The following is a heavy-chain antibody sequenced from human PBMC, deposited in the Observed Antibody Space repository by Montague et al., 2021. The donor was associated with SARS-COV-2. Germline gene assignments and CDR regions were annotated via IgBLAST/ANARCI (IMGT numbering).Heavy chain of an antibody. D-gene: IGHD2/OR15-2a*01. CDR3: VAYGSNMDTGWFDP. Sequence: SLRLSCAASGLPFSSYAMSWVRLGPGKGLEWVTVIFSGSSSTYYADSVKGRFTISRDNSKSTLYLQMNSLRAEDTAVYYCVAYGSNMDTGWFDPWGQGTLVTVSS. V-gene: IGHV3-23*03. CDR1: GLPFSSYA. J-gene: IGHJ5*02. CDR2: IFSGSSST.